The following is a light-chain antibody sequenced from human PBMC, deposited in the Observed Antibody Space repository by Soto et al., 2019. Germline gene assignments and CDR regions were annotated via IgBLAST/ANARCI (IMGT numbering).Light chain of an antibody. V-gene: IGKV3-20*01. J-gene: IGKJ4*02. Sequence: EIVTTSPAATASLSPGERATLSCRASQSISSDVAWYQQKPGQAPRLLIYGASNRATGIPDRFSGSGSGTAFTLTISRLEHEDFEVYYCQQYGSSVTFGEGTKVDIK. CDR2: GAS. CDR3: QQYGSSVT. CDR1: QSISSD.